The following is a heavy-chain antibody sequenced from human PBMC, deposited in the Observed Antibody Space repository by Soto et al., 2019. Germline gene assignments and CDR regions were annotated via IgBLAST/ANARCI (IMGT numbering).Heavy chain of an antibody. J-gene: IGHJ6*02. Sequence: PSETLSLTCTVSGGSVRSSTYYWGWIRQSPGKGLEWIGYIYYSGSTYYNPSLKSRVTISVDTSKNQFSLKLSSVTAADTAVYYCARDRSSRGGLWFGEPVPYYYYGMDVWGQGTTVTVSS. V-gene: IGHV4-30-4*08. CDR1: GGSVRSSTYY. CDR2: IYYSGST. CDR3: ARDRSSRGGLWFGEPVPYYYYGMDV. D-gene: IGHD3-10*01.